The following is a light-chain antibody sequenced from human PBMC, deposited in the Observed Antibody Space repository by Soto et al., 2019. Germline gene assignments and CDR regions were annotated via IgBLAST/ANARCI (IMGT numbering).Light chain of an antibody. CDR2: DAS. CDR1: QNVDSN. V-gene: IGKV3-15*01. CDR3: QQYKNWPYT. Sequence: EIVVTQSPATLSVSPGERATLSCRASQNVDSNLAWYQQKPGQAPRLLIFDASTRATGIPARFSGSGSGTEVSLTISSLQSEDFAVYYCQQYKNWPYTFGQGTKLEIK. J-gene: IGKJ2*01.